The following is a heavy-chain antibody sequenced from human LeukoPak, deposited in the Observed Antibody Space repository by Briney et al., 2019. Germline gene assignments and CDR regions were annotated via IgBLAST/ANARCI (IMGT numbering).Heavy chain of an antibody. CDR2: TYYRSKLYS. D-gene: IGHD3-16*01. CDR1: GDILSSSSAA. Sequence: SQTLSLTCVLSGDILSSSSAAWYWLRQSPSRGLEWLGSTYYRSKLYSDYALSVKSPITINPDTSKNQFSLQVNSVTPEDTALYYCARFLGAALDYWGQGTLVTVSS. J-gene: IGHJ4*02. CDR3: ARFLGAALDY. V-gene: IGHV6-1*01.